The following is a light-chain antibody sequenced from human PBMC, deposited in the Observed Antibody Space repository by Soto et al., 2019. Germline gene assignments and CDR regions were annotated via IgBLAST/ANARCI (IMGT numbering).Light chain of an antibody. CDR1: QSISSW. CDR2: KAS. V-gene: IGKV1-5*03. Sequence: DIQMTQSPSTLSASVGDRVTITCRASQSISSWLAWYQQKPGKAPKLLIYKASSLKGGIPSRFSGSGSETEFTLTISSLQPEDFATYYCQQYNSYQYTFGQGIKLEIK. J-gene: IGKJ2*01. CDR3: QQYNSYQYT.